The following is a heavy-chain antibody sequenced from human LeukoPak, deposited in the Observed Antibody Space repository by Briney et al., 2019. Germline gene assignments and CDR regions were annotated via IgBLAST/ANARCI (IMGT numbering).Heavy chain of an antibody. Sequence: GGSLRLSCAASGFTVSSNYMSWVRQAPGKGLEWVGRIRDKGNSYTTEYAASVKGRFTISRDDSKNSVYLQMNSLKTEDTAVYYCARVRYYYDSSGYYVNWGQGTLVTVSS. CDR1: GFTVSSNY. J-gene: IGHJ4*02. CDR3: ARVRYYYDSSGYYVN. D-gene: IGHD3-22*01. V-gene: IGHV3-72*01. CDR2: IRDKGNSYTT.